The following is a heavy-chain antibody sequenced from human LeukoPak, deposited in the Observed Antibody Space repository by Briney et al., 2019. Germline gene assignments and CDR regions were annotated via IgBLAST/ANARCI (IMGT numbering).Heavy chain of an antibody. CDR2: IYHSGST. D-gene: IGHD6-6*01. J-gene: IGHJ3*02. CDR1: GGSISSGGYY. CDR3: ARSDLGSSPHAFDI. V-gene: IGHV4-30-2*01. Sequence: SETLSLTCTVSGGSISSGGYYWSWIRQPPGKGLEWIGYIYHSGSTYYSPSLKSRVTISVDRSKNQFSLKLSSVTAADTAVYYCARSDLGSSPHAFDIWGQGTMVTVSS.